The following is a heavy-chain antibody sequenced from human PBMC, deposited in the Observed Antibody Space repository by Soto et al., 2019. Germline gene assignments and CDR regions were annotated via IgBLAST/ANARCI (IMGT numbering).Heavy chain of an antibody. CDR3: ARERADGSIDY. V-gene: IGHV3-21*01. CDR2: INSGSTHI. Sequence: EVQMVESGGGLVKPGGSLRLSCAASGFTFREYSMNWVRKATGKGLEWVSSINSGSTHIFASDSMKGRFTISRDNAKKSLYLQMDSLRVDDTAVYYCARERADGSIDYWGQGTLVTVSS. J-gene: IGHJ4*02. CDR1: GFTFREYS.